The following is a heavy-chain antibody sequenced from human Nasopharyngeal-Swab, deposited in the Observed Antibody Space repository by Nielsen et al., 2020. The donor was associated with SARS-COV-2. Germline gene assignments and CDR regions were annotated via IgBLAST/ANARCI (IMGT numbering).Heavy chain of an antibody. V-gene: IGHV3-30*18. CDR3: AKKWSPFILTWGMDV. D-gene: IGHD3-9*01. CDR1: GFTFGDYT. CDR2: ISYEGSKE. J-gene: IGHJ6*02. Sequence: GESLKISCSSSGFTFGDYTMSWVRQAPGKGLEWVAVISYEGSKEYYADSVEGRFTISKDNSKNMVYLQMHSLRTEDTAVYYCAKKWSPFILTWGMDVWGQGTTATVAS.